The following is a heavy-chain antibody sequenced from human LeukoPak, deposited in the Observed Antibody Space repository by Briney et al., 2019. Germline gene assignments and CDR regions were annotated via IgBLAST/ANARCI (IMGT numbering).Heavy chain of an antibody. CDR3: ARHLSAPGLFDY. CDR2: IYYTGRT. CDR1: GGSISSGSYY. J-gene: IGHJ4*02. Sequence: PSDTLSLTCTVSGGSISSGSYYWGWIRQPPGKGPEWIGTIYYTGRTYYNPSLQSRVTISVDTSKNQFSLKLNSVTAADTAVYYCARHLSAPGLFDYWGQGTLVTVSS. V-gene: IGHV4-39*01. D-gene: IGHD6-6*01.